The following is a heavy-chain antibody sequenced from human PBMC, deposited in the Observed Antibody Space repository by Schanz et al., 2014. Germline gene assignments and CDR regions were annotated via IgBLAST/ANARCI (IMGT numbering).Heavy chain of an antibody. CDR1: GFGFDDYA. D-gene: IGHD2-21*02. V-gene: IGHV3-20*04. Sequence: EVQLVESGGGVVRPGGSLRLSCAASGFGFDDYAMSWVRQAPGKGLEWVSRMIGSGSSVFYADSVKGRFTISRDNAKNSLYLQMNSLRAEDTAVYYCARDLNRCGGDCYSGWGQGTLVTVSS. CDR3: ARDLNRCGGDCYSG. CDR2: MIGSGSSV. J-gene: IGHJ4*02.